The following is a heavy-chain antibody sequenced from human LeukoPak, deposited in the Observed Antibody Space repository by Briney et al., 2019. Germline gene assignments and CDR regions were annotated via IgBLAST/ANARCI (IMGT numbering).Heavy chain of an antibody. D-gene: IGHD2-15*01. V-gene: IGHV4-38-2*01. CDR2: IYHGGST. CDR1: GYSFSSGDN. Sequence: LETLSLTCAASGYSFSSGDNWGWIRHPPGKGLEWLGSIYHGGSTYYNPSFKRRFTISIDTSKNQLSLKLNSVTAADTAVYYCARVRPKEEVVDYWGQGTLVTVSS. CDR3: ARVRPKEEVVDY. J-gene: IGHJ4*02.